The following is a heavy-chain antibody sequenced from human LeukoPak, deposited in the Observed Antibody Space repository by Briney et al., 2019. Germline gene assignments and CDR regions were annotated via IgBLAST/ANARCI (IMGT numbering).Heavy chain of an antibody. CDR1: GFTFSSYS. V-gene: IGHV3-21*01. J-gene: IGHJ4*02. D-gene: IGHD3-3*01. Sequence: PGGSLRLSCAASGFTFSSYSMNWVRQAPGKGLEWVSSISSSSSYIYYADSVKGRFTISRDNAKNSLYLQMNSLRAEDTAVYYCAKDQATVFGYFTYWGQGTLVTVSS. CDR3: AKDQATVFGYFTY. CDR2: ISSSSSYI.